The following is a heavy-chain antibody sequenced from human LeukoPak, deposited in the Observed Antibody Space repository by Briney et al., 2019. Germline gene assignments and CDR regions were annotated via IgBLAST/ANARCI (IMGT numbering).Heavy chain of an antibody. V-gene: IGHV3-7*01. Sequence: GESLRLSCAASGFTFTTYWMSWVRQAPGKGLEWVANIKQDGSEKYYVDSVKGRFTISRDNAKNSLYLQMNSLRVEDTAVYYCARAKPMIAEEYYFDYWGQGTLVTVSS. CDR2: IKQDGSEK. CDR3: ARAKPMIAEEYYFDY. CDR1: GFTFTTYW. J-gene: IGHJ4*02. D-gene: IGHD3-22*01.